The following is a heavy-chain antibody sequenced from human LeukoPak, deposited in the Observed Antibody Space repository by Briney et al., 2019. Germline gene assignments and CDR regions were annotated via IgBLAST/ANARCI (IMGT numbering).Heavy chain of an antibody. CDR1: GGSISSYY. J-gene: IGHJ4*02. Sequence: PSETLSLTCTVSGGSISSYYWSWIRQPPGKGLEWIGYIYYSGSTNHNPSLKSRVTISVDTSKNQFSLKLSSVTAADTAVYYCARLWDPNRTDYWGQGTLVTVSS. CDR3: ARLWDPNRTDY. D-gene: IGHD1-14*01. V-gene: IGHV4-59*08. CDR2: IYYSGST.